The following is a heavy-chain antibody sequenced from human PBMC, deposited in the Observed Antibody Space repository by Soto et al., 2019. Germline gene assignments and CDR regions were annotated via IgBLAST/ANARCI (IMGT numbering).Heavy chain of an antibody. D-gene: IGHD5-18*01. CDR1: VFTFSSHA. J-gene: IGHJ6*02. CDR3: ANRDTSMVTRYYYGMDV. CDR2: ISSGGST. Sequence: GGSLRLSCAASVFTFSSHAMSWVRQAPGKGLEWVSTISSGGSTYYADSVKGRFTISRDNSKNTLYLQMNSLRAEDTAVYYCANRDTSMVTRYYYGMDVWGQGTTVTVSS. V-gene: IGHV3-23*01.